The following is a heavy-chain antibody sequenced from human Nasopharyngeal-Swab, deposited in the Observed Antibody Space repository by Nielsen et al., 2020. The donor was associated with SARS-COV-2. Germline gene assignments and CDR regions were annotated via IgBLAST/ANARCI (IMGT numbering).Heavy chain of an antibody. V-gene: IGHV3-48*04. Sequence: GGSLRLSCAASGFTFSSYSMNWVRQAPGKGLEWVSYISSSSSTIYYADSVKGRFTISRDNAKNSLYLQMNSLRAEDTAVYYCARDRLQYYDFWSGYPNYFDYWGQGTLVTVSS. CDR3: ARDRLQYYDFWSGYPNYFDY. D-gene: IGHD3-3*01. J-gene: IGHJ4*02. CDR1: GFTFSSYS. CDR2: ISSSSSTI.